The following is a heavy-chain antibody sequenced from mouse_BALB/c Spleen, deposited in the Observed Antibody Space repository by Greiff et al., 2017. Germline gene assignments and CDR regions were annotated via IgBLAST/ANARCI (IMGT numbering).Heavy chain of an antibody. CDR2: IDPSDSYT. CDR3: ARFTTVVADYFDY. CDR1: GYTFTSYW. J-gene: IGHJ2*01. D-gene: IGHD1-1*01. V-gene: IGHV1-69*02. Sequence: QVQLKQPGAELVKPGASVKLSCKASGYTFTSYWMHWVKQRPGQGLEWIGEIDPSDSYTNYNQKFKGKATLTVDKSSSTAYMQLSSLTSEDSAVYYCARFTTVVADYFDYWGQGTTLTVSS.